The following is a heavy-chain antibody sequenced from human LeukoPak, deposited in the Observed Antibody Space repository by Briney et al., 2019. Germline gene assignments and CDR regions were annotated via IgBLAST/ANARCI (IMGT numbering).Heavy chain of an antibody. CDR1: GYTFTSYG. D-gene: IGHD2-15*01. CDR3: ARRYCSGGSCYSLSWFDP. Sequence: ASVKVSCKASGYTFTSYGISWVRQAPGQGLEWMGWISAYNGNTNYAQKLQGRVTMTIDTSTSTAYMELRSLRSDDTAVYYCARRYCSGGSCYSLSWFDPWGQGTLVTVSS. V-gene: IGHV1-18*01. CDR2: ISAYNGNT. J-gene: IGHJ5*02.